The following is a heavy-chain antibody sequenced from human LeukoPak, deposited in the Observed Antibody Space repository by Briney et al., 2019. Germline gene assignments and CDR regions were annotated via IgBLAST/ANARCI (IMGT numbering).Heavy chain of an antibody. Sequence: ASVKVSCKASGYTFTGYYMHWVRQAPGQGLEWMGRINPNSGGTNYAQKFQGRVTMTRDTSISTAYMELSRLRSDDTAVYYCARGSLADYSSSWYGFDYWGQGTLVTVSS. J-gene: IGHJ4*02. CDR3: ARGSLADYSSSWYGFDY. D-gene: IGHD6-13*01. CDR2: INPNSGGT. V-gene: IGHV1-2*06. CDR1: GYTFTGYY.